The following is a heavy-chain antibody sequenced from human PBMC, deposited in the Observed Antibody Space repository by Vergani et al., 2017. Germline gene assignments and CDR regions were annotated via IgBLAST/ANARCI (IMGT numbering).Heavy chain of an antibody. CDR1: GFTFSSYW. V-gene: IGHV3-7*03. CDR2: IKQDGSEK. Sequence: EVQLVESGGGLVQPGGSLRLSCAASGFTFSSYWMSWVRQAPGKGLEWVANIKQDGSEKYYVDSVKGRFTISRDNAKNSLYLQMNSRRAEDTAVYYCAREYGDYANYYYYYGMDVWGQGTTVTVSS. J-gene: IGHJ6*02. CDR3: AREYGDYANYYYYYGMDV. D-gene: IGHD4-17*01.